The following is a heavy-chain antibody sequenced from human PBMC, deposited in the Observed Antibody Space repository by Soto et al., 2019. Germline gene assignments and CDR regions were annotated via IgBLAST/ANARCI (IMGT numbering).Heavy chain of an antibody. Sequence: PSETLSLTCTVSGGSIISSSYYWGWIRQPPGKGLEWIGSIYYSGSTYYNPSLKSRVTISVDTSKNQFSLKLSSVTAADTAVYYCARLISGYWGQGTLVTVSS. CDR2: IYYSGST. J-gene: IGHJ4*02. D-gene: IGHD1-26*01. V-gene: IGHV4-39*01. CDR3: ARLISGY. CDR1: GGSIISSSYY.